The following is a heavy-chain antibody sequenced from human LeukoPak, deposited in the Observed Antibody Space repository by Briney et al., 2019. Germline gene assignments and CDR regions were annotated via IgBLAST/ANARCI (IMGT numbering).Heavy chain of an antibody. CDR2: IYYSGST. CDR3: AVTVTRDWYFDL. CDR1: GGSISSGAYY. D-gene: IGHD4-17*01. Sequence: SQTLSLTCTVSGGSISSGAYYWSWLRQPLGKGLEWIGYIYYSGSTYYNPSLKSLVTISVDTSKNQFSLKLSSVSAADTAVYYCAVTVTRDWYFDLWGRGTLVTVSS. J-gene: IGHJ2*01. V-gene: IGHV4-30-4*01.